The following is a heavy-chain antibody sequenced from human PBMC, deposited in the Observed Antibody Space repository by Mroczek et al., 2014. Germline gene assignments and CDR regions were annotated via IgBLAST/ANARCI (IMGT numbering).Heavy chain of an antibody. CDR3: ATPLHYYGSGIPPAGAFDI. Sequence: QVQLVESGAEVKKPGSSVKVSCKASGGTFSSYAISWVRQAPGQGLEWMGGIIPIFGTANYAQKFQGRVTITADESTSTAYMELSSLRSEDTAVYYCATPLHYYGSGIPPAGAFDIWGQGTMVTVSS. J-gene: IGHJ3*02. CDR2: IIPIFGTA. V-gene: IGHV1-69*01. D-gene: IGHD3-10*01. CDR1: GGTFSSYA.